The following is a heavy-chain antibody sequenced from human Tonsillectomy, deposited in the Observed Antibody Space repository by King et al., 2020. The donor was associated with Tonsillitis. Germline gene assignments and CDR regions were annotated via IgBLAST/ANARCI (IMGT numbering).Heavy chain of an antibody. CDR3: AKDRPGSTEPYFYYGMDV. CDR2: ISHSGGNT. D-gene: IGHD6-13*01. J-gene: IGHJ6*02. V-gene: IGHV3-23*04. CDR1: GFTFSSYA. Sequence: VQLVESGGGLVPPGGSLRLSCAASGFTFSSYAMSWVRQAPGKGLEWVSAISHSGGNTYYADSVKGRFTFSRDNSKNTLYLQMNSLRAEDTAVYYCAKDRPGSTEPYFYYGMDVWGQGTTVTVSS.